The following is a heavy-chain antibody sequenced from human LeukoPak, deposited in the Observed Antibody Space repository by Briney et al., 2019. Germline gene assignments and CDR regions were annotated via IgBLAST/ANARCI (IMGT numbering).Heavy chain of an antibody. J-gene: IGHJ5*02. V-gene: IGHV3-30*02. CDR1: GFIFSSYG. CDR2: IQYDGSNK. CDR3: AKHEGAVAGTFWFDP. D-gene: IGHD6-19*01. Sequence: GGSLRLSCAASGFIFSSYGMHWVRQVPGKGLEWVTFIQYDGSNKYYADSVKGRFTISRDNSKKTMYLQMNNLRAEDTAVYYCAKHEGAVAGTFWFDPWGQGTLVTVSS.